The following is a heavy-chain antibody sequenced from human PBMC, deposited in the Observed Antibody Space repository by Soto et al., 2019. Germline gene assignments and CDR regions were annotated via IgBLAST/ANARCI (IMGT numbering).Heavy chain of an antibody. CDR2: ISYDGSNT. V-gene: IGHV3-30*18. D-gene: IGHD4-4*01. CDR1: GFTFSSYC. CDR3: AKDLYSNYGVGTYSYYYYGMDV. J-gene: IGHJ6*02. Sequence: GGSLRLSCAASGFTFSSYCMHWVRQAPGKGLEWVAVISYDGSNTYYADSVKGGFTISRDNSKNTLYLQMNSLRAEDTAVYYCAKDLYSNYGVGTYSYYYYGMDVWGQGTTVTVSS.